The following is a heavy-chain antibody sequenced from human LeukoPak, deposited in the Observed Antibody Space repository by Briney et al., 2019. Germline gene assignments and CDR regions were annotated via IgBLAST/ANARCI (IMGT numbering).Heavy chain of an antibody. J-gene: IGHJ6*02. CDR2: ISSSGSTI. V-gene: IGHV3-11*01. Sequence: PRGSLRLSCAASGFTFSDYYMSWIRQAPGKGLGWVSYISSSGSTIYYADSVKGRFTISRDNAKNSLYLQMNSLRAEDTAVYYCARDKSAAGTLLYYYGMDVWGQGTTVTVSS. CDR3: ARDKSAAGTLLYYYGMDV. CDR1: GFTFSDYY. D-gene: IGHD6-13*01.